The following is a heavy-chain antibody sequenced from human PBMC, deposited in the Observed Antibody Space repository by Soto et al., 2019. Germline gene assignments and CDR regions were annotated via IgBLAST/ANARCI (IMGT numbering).Heavy chain of an antibody. D-gene: IGHD3-22*01. CDR1: GATVSSGGYY. Sequence: QVRLRESGPGLVKPSQTLSLTCTVSGATVSSGGYYWSWIRQHPGKGLEWIGFIYYSGTTSYNPSLQSRVIVSLDKSTNQLSRKLRCMAPAQTGVYYCAIERVYESGGSCLECWGQGAMVTASS. CDR2: IYYSGTT. CDR3: AIERVYESGGSCLEC. J-gene: IGHJ4*02. V-gene: IGHV4-31*02.